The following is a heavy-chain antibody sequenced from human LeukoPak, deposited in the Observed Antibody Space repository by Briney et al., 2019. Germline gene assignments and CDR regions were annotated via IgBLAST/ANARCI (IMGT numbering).Heavy chain of an antibody. D-gene: IGHD4-17*01. J-gene: IGHJ3*02. CDR3: VRDRAVSPFPPDAFDM. V-gene: IGHV3-74*01. CDR1: GFTVSSNY. Sequence: GGSLRLSCAASGFTVSSNYMSWVRQAPGKGLVWVSRINSDGRSTKYVDSVKGRFAISRDNAKNTLYLQMNSLRAEDTAVYYCVRDRAVSPFPPDAFDMWGQGTMVTVAS. CDR2: INSDGRST.